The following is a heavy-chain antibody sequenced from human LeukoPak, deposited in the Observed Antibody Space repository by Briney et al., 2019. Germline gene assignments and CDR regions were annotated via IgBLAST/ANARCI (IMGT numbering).Heavy chain of an antibody. V-gene: IGHV3-7*05. D-gene: IGHD2-2*01. J-gene: IGHJ4*02. CDR3: ARDYQGHFEY. Sequence: GGSLRLSCEASGLTFGDYWMTWVRQAPGKGPECVANIKQDGSETHYVDSVEGRFTISRDNAKNSLYLQMSSLRVEDTAVYYCARDYQGHFEYWGQGTLVTVSS. CDR1: GLTFGDYW. CDR2: IKQDGSET.